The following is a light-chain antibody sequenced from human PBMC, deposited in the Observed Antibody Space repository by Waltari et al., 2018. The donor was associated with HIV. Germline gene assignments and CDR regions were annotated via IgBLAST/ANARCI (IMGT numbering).Light chain of an antibody. V-gene: IGLV2-11*01. CDR2: HVT. Sequence: QSALTQPRSVSGSPGQSVPISCPGTSSDVGGSNAVSGYQHHPGKAPKLIIFHVTERPSGVPDRMAGSKSGTTASLTSSGLQAEDETDYYSCSYAGNHNYVYGTGTKVTVL. J-gene: IGLJ1*01. CDR1: SSDVGGSNA. CDR3: CSYAGNHNYV.